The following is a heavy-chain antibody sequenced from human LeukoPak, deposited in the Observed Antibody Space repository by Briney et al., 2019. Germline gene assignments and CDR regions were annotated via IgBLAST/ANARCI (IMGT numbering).Heavy chain of an antibody. Sequence: ASVKVSCKVSGYTLTELSMHWVRQAPGKGLEWMGGFDPEDGETIYAQKFQGRVTMTEDTSTDTAYMELSSLRSEDTAVYYCATDWVVVTAIGAFDIWGQGTMVTVSS. CDR3: ATDWVVVTAIGAFDI. V-gene: IGHV1-24*01. D-gene: IGHD2-21*02. CDR1: GYTLTELS. CDR2: FDPEDGET. J-gene: IGHJ3*02.